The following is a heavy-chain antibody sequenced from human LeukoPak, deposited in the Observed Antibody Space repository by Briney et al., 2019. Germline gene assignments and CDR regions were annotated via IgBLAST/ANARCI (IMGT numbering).Heavy chain of an antibody. CDR2: IYTSGST. J-gene: IGHJ4*02. V-gene: IGHV4-61*02. CDR3: ARESDFWSGYYNY. CDR1: GGSISSGSYY. Sequence: SQTLSLTCTVSGGSISSGSYYWSWIRQPAGKGLEWIGRIYTSGSTNYAPSLKSRVTISVDTAKNQFSLKLSSVTAADTAVYYCARESDFWSGYYNYWGQGTLVTVSS. D-gene: IGHD3-3*01.